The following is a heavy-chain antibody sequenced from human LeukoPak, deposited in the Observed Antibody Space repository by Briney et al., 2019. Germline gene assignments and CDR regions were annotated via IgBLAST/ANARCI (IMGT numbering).Heavy chain of an antibody. CDR2: ISSSGNYI. V-gene: IGHV3-21*01. Sequence: GGSLRLSCAASGLTFSNYRMNWVRQAPGKGLEWVSSISSSGNYISYADSMRGRFTISRDNAKNSVYLQMSSLSAEDTAVYYCAGHPAEMNTLWGQGTLVTVSS. D-gene: IGHD5-24*01. CDR1: GLTFSNYR. J-gene: IGHJ4*02. CDR3: AGHPAEMNTL.